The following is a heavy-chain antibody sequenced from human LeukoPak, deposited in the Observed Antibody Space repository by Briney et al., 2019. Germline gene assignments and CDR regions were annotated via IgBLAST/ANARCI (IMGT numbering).Heavy chain of an antibody. D-gene: IGHD3-10*01. CDR2: IYYSGST. CDR1: GGSISSYF. V-gene: IGHV4-59*01. CDR3: ARGTGVTMVRGADY. Sequence: SETLSLTCTVSGGSISSYFWSWIRQPPGKGLEWIGYIYYSGSTNYNPSLKSRVTISVDTSKNQFSLKLSSVTAADTAVYYCARGTGVTMVRGADYWGQGTLVTVSS. J-gene: IGHJ4*02.